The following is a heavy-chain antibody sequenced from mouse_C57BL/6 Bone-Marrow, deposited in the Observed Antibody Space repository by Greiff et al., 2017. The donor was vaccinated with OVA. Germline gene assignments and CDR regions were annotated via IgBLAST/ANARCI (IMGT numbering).Heavy chain of an antibody. Sequence: QVQLKESGPGILQPSQTLSLTCSFSGFSLSTFGMGVGWIRQPSGKGLEWLAHIWWDDDKYYNPALKSRLTISKDTSKNQVFLKIANVDTADTATYYCARIASPDYYYGPAYWGQGTLVTVSA. CDR3: ARIASPDYYYGPAY. D-gene: IGHD1-1*01. J-gene: IGHJ3*01. CDR2: IWWDDDK. V-gene: IGHV8-8*01. CDR1: GFSLSTFGMG.